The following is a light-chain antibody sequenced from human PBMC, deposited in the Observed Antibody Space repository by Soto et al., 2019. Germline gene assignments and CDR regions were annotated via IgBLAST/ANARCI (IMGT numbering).Light chain of an antibody. CDR3: QKYFSAPFT. V-gene: IGKV1-5*03. Sequence: DIQMTQSPSTVSASVGDGVTITCRASHSIGSWLAWYQQKPGSAPKLLIYKATNLQTGVPSRFSGSGSGTDFSLTINSLQPVDSATYYCQKYFSAPFTFGPGTKLGIK. CDR2: KAT. CDR1: HSIGSW. J-gene: IGKJ3*01.